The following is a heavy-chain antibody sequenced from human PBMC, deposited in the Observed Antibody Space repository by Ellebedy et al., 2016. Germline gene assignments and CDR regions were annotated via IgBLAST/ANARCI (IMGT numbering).Heavy chain of an antibody. V-gene: IGHV4-34*01. D-gene: IGHD1-14*01. CDR2: FTHDGYI. CDR3: TRGPDHAKTGY. Sequence: SETLSLXXTVSGGSISGYYWSWIRQPPGKGLEWIGEFTHDGYINYNTSLKSRVTISVDTSKNQFSLKLSSVTAADTAVYYCTRGPDHAKTGYWGQGTPVTVSS. J-gene: IGHJ1*01. CDR1: GGSISGYY.